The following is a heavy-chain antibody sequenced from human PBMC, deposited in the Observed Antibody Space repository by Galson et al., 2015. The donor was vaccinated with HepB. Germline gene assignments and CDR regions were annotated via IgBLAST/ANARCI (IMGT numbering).Heavy chain of an antibody. CDR2: ISAYNGNT. D-gene: IGHD3-3*01. V-gene: IGHV1-18*01. CDR3: ARRTSPSYYDFWSGYYTGTPFQYYYYMDV. Sequence: SVKVSCKASGYTFTSYGISWVRQAPGQGLEWMGWISAYNGNTNYAQKLQGRVTMTTDTSTSTAYMELRSLRSDDTAVYYCARRTSPSYYDFWSGYYTGTPFQYYYYMDVWGKGTTVTVSS. J-gene: IGHJ6*03. CDR1: GYTFTSYG.